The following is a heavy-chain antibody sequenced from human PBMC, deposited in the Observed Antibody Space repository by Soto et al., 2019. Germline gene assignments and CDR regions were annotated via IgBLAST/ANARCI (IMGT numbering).Heavy chain of an antibody. D-gene: IGHD1-26*01. J-gene: IGHJ4*02. CDR3: AREAWERKFDF. CDR2: IYHTGTA. V-gene: IGHV4-30-2*01. CDR1: GDSITTDGYS. Sequence: SETLSLTCNASGDSITTDGYSWSWIRRPPGKGLEWIGYIYHTGTAYYNPSLKSRVTLSVDRSKDQFSLSLSSMTAADTAVYYCAREAWERKFDFWGQGTLVTVSS.